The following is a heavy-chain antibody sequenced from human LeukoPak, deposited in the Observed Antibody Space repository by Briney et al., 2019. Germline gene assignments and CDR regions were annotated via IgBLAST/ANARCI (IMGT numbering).Heavy chain of an antibody. CDR2: IQKGGGSK. CDR1: GFTFSNYV. J-gene: IGHJ4*02. D-gene: IGHD2-2*02. Sequence: GGSLRLSCAASGFTFSNYVMNWVRQAPGKGLEWVTFIQKGGGSKFYADSVKGRFTISRDNAKNSLYLQMNSLRAEDTAVYYCAREGEEIVVVPAAIVDTGRGYFDYWGQGTLVTVSS. V-gene: IGHV3-30*02. CDR3: AREGEEIVVVPAAIVDTGRGYFDY.